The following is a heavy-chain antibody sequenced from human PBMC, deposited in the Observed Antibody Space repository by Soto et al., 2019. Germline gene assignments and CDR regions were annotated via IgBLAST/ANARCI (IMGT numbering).Heavy chain of an antibody. Sequence: QVHLVQSGAEVKKPGASVKVSCKGSGYAFTTYGITWVRQAPGQGLEWMGWISAHNGNTNYAQKLQGRVIVTRDTSTSTAYMELRSLRSDDTAVYYCARGRYVDYWGQGALVTVSS. CDR3: ARGRYVDY. CDR1: GYAFTTYG. CDR2: ISAHNGNT. V-gene: IGHV1-18*01. J-gene: IGHJ4*02. D-gene: IGHD1-1*01.